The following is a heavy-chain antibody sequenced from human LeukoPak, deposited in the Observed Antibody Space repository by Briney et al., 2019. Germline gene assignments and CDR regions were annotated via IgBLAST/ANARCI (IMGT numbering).Heavy chain of an antibody. CDR1: GGSISSSNYY. J-gene: IGHJ3*01. V-gene: IGHV4-39*01. CDR3: AHFKGGSFDF. CDR2: IYYSGNT. Sequence: KASETLSLTCTVSGGSISSSNYYWGWLRQPPGKGLEWIGSIYYSGNTYYNPSLKSRVTISVDTSKNQFSLKLTSVTAADTAVYYCAHFKGGSFDFWGQGTMVTVSS. D-gene: IGHD1-26*01.